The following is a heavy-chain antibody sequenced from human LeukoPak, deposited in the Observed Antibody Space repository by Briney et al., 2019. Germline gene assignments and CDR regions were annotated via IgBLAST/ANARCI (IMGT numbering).Heavy chain of an antibody. CDR3: ARDRAAFDS. D-gene: IGHD6-25*01. CDR2: ITGRGGNT. J-gene: IGHJ4*02. Sequence: GGSLRLSCAASGFTFSSFPMSGVRQAPGKGLQWVSGITGRGGNTYYADSVEGRFTISRDNSKNTLSLQMDSLRAEDTAIYYCARDRAAFDSWGQGTLVTVSS. V-gene: IGHV3-23*01. CDR1: GFTFSSFP.